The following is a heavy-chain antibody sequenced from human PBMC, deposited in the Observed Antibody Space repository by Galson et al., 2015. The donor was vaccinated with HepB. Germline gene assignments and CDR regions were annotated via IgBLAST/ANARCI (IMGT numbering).Heavy chain of an antibody. V-gene: IGHV3-23*01. CDR2: ISGSGGGT. CDR3: AKEKGSTVTFYFDY. CDR1: GFTFSSYA. Sequence: SLRLSCAASGFTFSSYAMSWVRQAPGKGLEWVSTISGSGGGTYYADSVKGRFTISRDISKNTLYLQMNSLRAEDTAVYYCAKEKGSTVTFYFDYWGQGTLVTVSS. J-gene: IGHJ4*02. D-gene: IGHD4-17*01.